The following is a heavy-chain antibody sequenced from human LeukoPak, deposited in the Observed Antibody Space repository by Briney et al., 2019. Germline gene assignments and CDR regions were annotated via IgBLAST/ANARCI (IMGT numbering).Heavy chain of an antibody. J-gene: IGHJ3*02. D-gene: IGHD3-3*01. V-gene: IGHV3-23*01. CDR1: GFTFSSYA. CDR3: AKDRRYYDFWSGYVHDAFDI. CDR2: ISGSGGST. Sequence: GGSLRLSCAASGFTFSSYATSWVRQAPGKGLEWVSAISGSGGSTYYADSVKGRFTISRDNSKNTLYLQMNSLRAEDTAVYYCAKDRRYYDFWSGYVHDAFDIWGQGTMVTVSS.